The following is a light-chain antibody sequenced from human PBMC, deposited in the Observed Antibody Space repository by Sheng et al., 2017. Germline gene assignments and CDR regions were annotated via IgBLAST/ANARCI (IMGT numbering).Light chain of an antibody. Sequence: DIQMTQSPSSLSASVGDRVTITCRASQSIGSYLDWYQHKPGKAPKFLIYGASSLQSGVPSRFSGSGSGTDFTLTISSLQPEDFATYYCQQSYTTPLTFVGGTEGGDQT. CDR1: QSIGSY. CDR3: QQSYTTPLT. J-gene: IGKJ4*01. CDR2: GAS. V-gene: IGKV1-39*01.